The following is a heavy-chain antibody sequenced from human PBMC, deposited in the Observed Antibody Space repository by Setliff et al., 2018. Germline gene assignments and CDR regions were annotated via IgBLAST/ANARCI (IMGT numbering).Heavy chain of an antibody. CDR1: GFPFSTYW. D-gene: IGHD3-22*01. CDR3: ARGRFYSDNPWVPPNSFDV. V-gene: IGHV3-7*01. Sequence: PGGSLRLSCAASGFPFSTYWLNWVRQAPGKGLEWVANIKQDGSEKYYVDSLKERFTISRDNAKNSLYLQMDSLRAEDTAVYYCARGRFYSDNPWVPPNSFDVWGQGTMVTVSS. J-gene: IGHJ3*01. CDR2: IKQDGSEK.